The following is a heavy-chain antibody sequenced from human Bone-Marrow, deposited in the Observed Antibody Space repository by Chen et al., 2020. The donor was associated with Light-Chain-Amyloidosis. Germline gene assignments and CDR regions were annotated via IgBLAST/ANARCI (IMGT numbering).Heavy chain of an antibody. J-gene: IGHJ4*02. Sequence: QVQLVQSGAGVKKPGASVKVSCKASGYTFTSYYMHWVRQAPGQGLEWMGIINPSGGSTSYAQKFQGRVTMTRDTSTSTVYMELSSLRSEDTAVYYCARGGGSTIRRGGPDYWGQGTLVTVSS. CDR3: ARGGGSTIRRGGPDY. CDR1: GYTFTSYY. V-gene: IGHV1-46*01. D-gene: IGHD5-12*01. CDR2: INPSGGST.